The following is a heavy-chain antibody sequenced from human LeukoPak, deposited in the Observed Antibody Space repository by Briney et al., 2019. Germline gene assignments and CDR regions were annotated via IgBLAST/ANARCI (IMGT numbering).Heavy chain of an antibody. CDR2: ISYDGSNK. Sequence: GRSLRLSCAASGFTFSSYGMHWVRQAPGKGLEWVAVISYDGSNKYYADSVKGRFTISRDNSKNTLYLQMNSLRAEDTAVYYCAKLHIAAAGVSYGMDVWGQGTTVTVSS. CDR1: GFTFSSYG. CDR3: AKLHIAAAGVSYGMDV. D-gene: IGHD6-13*01. J-gene: IGHJ6*02. V-gene: IGHV3-30*18.